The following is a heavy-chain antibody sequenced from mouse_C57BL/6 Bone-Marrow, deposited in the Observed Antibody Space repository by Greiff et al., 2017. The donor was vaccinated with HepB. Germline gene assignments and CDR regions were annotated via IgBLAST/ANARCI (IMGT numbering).Heavy chain of an antibody. J-gene: IGHJ1*03. CDR1: GYTFTSYW. D-gene: IGHD1-1*01. V-gene: IGHV1-55*01. CDR2: IYPGSGST. CDR3: ARFYGSSYPWYFDV. Sequence: QVQLQQPGAELVKPGASVKMSCKASGYTFTSYWITWVKQRPGQGLEWIGDIYPGSGSTNYNEKFKSKATLTVDTSSSTASMQLSSLTSEDSAVYYCARFYGSSYPWYFDVWGTGTTVTVSS.